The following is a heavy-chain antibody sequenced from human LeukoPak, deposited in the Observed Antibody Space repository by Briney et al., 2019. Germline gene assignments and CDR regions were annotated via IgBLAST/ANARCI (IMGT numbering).Heavy chain of an antibody. J-gene: IGHJ2*01. V-gene: IGHV3-20*04. Sequence: GGSLRLSCAAPGFTFYHYAMSWVRQAPGKGLEWVSDINCNGDRKGYADSVKGRFTISRDNSKNSLFLHMNSLRVEDTALYYCARDRVVVATNTPRYWYFDVWGRGTRVTVYS. CDR1: GFTFYHYA. CDR2: INCNGDRK. D-gene: IGHD2-15*01. CDR3: ARDRVVVATNTPRYWYFDV.